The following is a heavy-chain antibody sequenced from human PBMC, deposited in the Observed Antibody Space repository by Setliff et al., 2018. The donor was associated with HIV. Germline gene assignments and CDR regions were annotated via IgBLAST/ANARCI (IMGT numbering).Heavy chain of an antibody. D-gene: IGHD2-21*02. CDR1: GFTFDDYA. CDR2: ISWNSGSI. Sequence: GGSLRLSCAASGFTFDDYAMHWVRQAPGKGLEWVSGISWNSGSIGYADSVKGRFTISRDNAKNSLYLQMNSLRAEDMALYYCAKDWGDGGADAFDIWGQGTMVTVSS. J-gene: IGHJ3*02. CDR3: AKDWGDGGADAFDI. V-gene: IGHV3-9*03.